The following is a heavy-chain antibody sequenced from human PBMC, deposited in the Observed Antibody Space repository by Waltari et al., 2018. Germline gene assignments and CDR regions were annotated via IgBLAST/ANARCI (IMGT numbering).Heavy chain of an antibody. CDR2: IWYDGSNK. CDR1: GFTFSSYG. D-gene: IGHD2-15*01. Sequence: QVQLVESGGGVVQPGRSLRLSCAASGFTFSSYGMNWVRQAPGKGLEWVAVIWYDGSNKYDSDSVKGRFIISRDNSKNTLYLQMNSLRAEDTAVYYCASQLLLGYCSGGSCSEGDYWGQGTLVTVSS. J-gene: IGHJ4*02. CDR3: ASQLLLGYCSGGSCSEGDY. V-gene: IGHV3-33*01.